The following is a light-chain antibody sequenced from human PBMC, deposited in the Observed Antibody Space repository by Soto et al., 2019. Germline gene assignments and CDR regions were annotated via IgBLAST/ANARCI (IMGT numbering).Light chain of an antibody. CDR1: NSDIGTYNL. V-gene: IGLV2-23*01. CDR2: EGS. J-gene: IGLJ1*01. Sequence: QSVLTQPAAVSGSPGQSITISCIGSNSDIGTYNLVSWYRQHPGKVPKLLIYEGSGRPSGISNRFSGSKSGNTASLTISGLQAEDEADYYWYSKATPGRFDFGNGTKGTV. CDR3: YSKATPGRFD.